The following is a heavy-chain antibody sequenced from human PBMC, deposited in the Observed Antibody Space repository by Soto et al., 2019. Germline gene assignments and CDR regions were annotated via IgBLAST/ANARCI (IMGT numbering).Heavy chain of an antibody. D-gene: IGHD3-22*01. CDR3: TTGIDSSGYYYYYGMDV. CDR1: GFTFSNAW. J-gene: IGHJ6*02. Sequence: GGSLRLSCAASGFTFSNAWMSWVRQAPGKGLEWVGRIKSKTDGGTTDYAAPVKGRFTISRDDSKNTLYLQMNSLKTEDTAVYYCTTGIDSSGYYYYYGMDVWGQGTTVTVSS. CDR2: IKSKTDGGTT. V-gene: IGHV3-15*01.